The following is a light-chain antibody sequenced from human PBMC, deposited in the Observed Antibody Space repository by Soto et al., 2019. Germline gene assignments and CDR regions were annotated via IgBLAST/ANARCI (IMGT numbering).Light chain of an antibody. CDR3: QNYNSAPLT. CDR1: QGISNY. J-gene: IGKJ3*01. Sequence: DIKMTQSPSSLSASVGDRVTITCRASQGISNYLACYQQKPGKVPKLLIYAASTLQSGVPSRFSGSGSGTDFTLTISRLQPEVVATYYCQNYNSAPLTFGPGTQVEI. V-gene: IGKV1-27*01. CDR2: AAS.